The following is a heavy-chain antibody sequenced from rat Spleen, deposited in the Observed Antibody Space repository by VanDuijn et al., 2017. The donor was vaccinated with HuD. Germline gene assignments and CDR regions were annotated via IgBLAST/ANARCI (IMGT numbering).Heavy chain of an antibody. CDR2: ITNTGGST. CDR1: GFTFNNYW. Sequence: EVQLVESGGGLVQPGRSLKLSCVASGFTFNNYWMTWIRQAPGKGLEWVASITNTGGSTYYPDSVKGRFTISRDNAKSTLYLQMNSLRSEDTATYYCTRDPNYGGYYYFDYWGQGVMVTVSS. J-gene: IGHJ2*01. D-gene: IGHD1-11*01. CDR3: TRDPNYGGYYYFDY. V-gene: IGHV5-31*01.